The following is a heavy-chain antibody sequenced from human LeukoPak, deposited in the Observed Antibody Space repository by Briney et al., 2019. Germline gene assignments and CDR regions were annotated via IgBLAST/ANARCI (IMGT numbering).Heavy chain of an antibody. J-gene: IGHJ5*02. CDR1: GGSISSSSYY. CDR3: ARHSSQWLILPWFDP. CDR2: IYYSGST. D-gene: IGHD6-19*01. Sequence: PETLSLTCTVSGGSISSSSYYWGWIRQPPGKGLEWIGSIYYSGSTYYNPSLKSRVTISVDTSKNQFSLKLSSVTAADTAVYYCARHSSQWLILPWFDPWGQGTLVTVSS. V-gene: IGHV4-39*01.